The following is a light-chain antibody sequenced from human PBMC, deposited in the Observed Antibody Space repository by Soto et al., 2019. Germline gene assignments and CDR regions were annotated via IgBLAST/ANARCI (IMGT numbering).Light chain of an antibody. CDR1: SSNIGSNT. Sequence: QSVLTQPPSASGTPGQRVTISCSGSSSNIGSNTVNWYQQLPGTAPKLLIYSNNQRPSGVPDRFSGSKSGTSASLAISGLQSGDEADYSCAAWDASLNGLFGTGTKVTDL. J-gene: IGLJ1*01. CDR3: AAWDASLNGL. V-gene: IGLV1-44*01. CDR2: SNN.